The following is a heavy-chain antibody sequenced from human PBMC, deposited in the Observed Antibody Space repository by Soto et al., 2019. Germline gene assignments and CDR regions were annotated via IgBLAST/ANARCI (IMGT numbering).Heavy chain of an antibody. CDR3: ATNQSGYSYGFFDF. CDR2: IDYDGSST. J-gene: IGHJ4*02. CDR1: GFTFSNSW. Sequence: GGSLRLSCAASGFTFSNSWMHWVRQAPGKGLVWVARIDYDGSSTTYAESVKGRFTISRDNAKNRVYLHMNSLSPEDTALYYCATNQSGYSYGFFDFWGQGTLVTVSS. V-gene: IGHV3-74*01. D-gene: IGHD5-18*01.